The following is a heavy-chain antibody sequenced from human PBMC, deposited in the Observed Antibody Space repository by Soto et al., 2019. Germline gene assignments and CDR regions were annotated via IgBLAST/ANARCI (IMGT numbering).Heavy chain of an antibody. Sequence: QTLSLTCVITGDSVSSNSAGWSWVRQSPSRGLEWLGRTYYRSKWYYEYAVPVRGRITINPDTSKNQYSLQLNSVTPEDTAVYFCARGEQYSGRIFDYWGQGTLVTVSS. J-gene: IGHJ4*01. CDR3: ARGEQYSGRIFDY. CDR1: GDSVSSNSAG. V-gene: IGHV6-1*01. CDR2: TYYRSKWYY. D-gene: IGHD1-26*01.